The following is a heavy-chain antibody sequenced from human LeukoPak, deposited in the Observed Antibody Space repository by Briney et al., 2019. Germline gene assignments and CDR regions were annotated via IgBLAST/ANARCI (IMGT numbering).Heavy chain of an antibody. CDR3: ARGLGGYSYGSHDY. CDR2: IYSDGSST. D-gene: IGHD5-18*01. V-gene: IGHV3-74*01. Sequence: GGSLRLSCAASGFTFSSYWMHWVRHAPGKGVVWVSRIYSDGSSTSYADSVKGRFTISRDNAKNTLYLQMNSLRAEDTAVYYCARGLGGYSYGSHDYWGQGTLVTVSP. CDR1: GFTFSSYW. J-gene: IGHJ4*02.